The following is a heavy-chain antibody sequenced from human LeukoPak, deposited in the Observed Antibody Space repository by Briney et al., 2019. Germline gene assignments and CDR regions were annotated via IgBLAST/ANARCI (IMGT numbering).Heavy chain of an antibody. Sequence: SETLSLTCTVSGGSISSYYWSWIRQPPREGLEWIGRIYTSGSTNYNPSLKSRVTMSVDTSKNQFSLKLSSVTAADTAVYYCARDSRGAGWYVIDYWGQGTLVTVSS. CDR1: GGSISSYY. CDR2: IYTSGST. V-gene: IGHV4-4*07. D-gene: IGHD6-19*01. J-gene: IGHJ4*02. CDR3: ARDSRGAGWYVIDY.